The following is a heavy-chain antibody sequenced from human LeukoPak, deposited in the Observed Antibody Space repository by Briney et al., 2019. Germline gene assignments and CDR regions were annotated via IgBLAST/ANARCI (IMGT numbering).Heavy chain of an antibody. V-gene: IGHV3-48*04. Sequence: QSGGSLRLSCVASGFTFSTYNMIWVRQAPGKGLEWISYITSSSSTFYADSVKGRFTISRDNAKNSLYLQMNSLRAEDTALYYCVRDRCSSTSCHDSPNWFDPWGQGALVTVSS. CDR3: VRDRCSSTSCHDSPNWFDP. D-gene: IGHD2-2*01. CDR1: GFTFSTYN. J-gene: IGHJ5*02. CDR2: ITSSSST.